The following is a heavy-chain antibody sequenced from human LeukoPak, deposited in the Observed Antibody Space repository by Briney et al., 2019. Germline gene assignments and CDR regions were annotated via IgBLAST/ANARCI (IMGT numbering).Heavy chain of an antibody. D-gene: IGHD3-10*01. J-gene: IGHJ4*02. CDR2: IYYSGST. V-gene: IGHV4-31*03. Sequence: PSETLSLTCTVSGGSISSGGYYWSWIRQHPGKGLEWIGYIYYSGSTYYNPSLESRVTISVDTSKNQFSLKLSSVTAADTAVYYCARVSGADRGETLFDYWGQGTLVTVSS. CDR1: GGSISSGGYY. CDR3: ARVSGADRGETLFDY.